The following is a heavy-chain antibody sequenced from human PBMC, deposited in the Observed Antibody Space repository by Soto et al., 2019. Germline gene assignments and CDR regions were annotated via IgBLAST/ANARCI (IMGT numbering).Heavy chain of an antibody. CDR1: GGSFSGYY. CDR3: ARALKLLRWPDY. J-gene: IGHJ4*02. Sequence: SETLSLTCAVYGGSFSGYYWSWIRQPPGKGLEWIGEINHSGSTNYNPSLKSRVTISVDTSKNQFSLKLSSVTAADTAVYYCARALKLLRWPDYWGQGTLVTVSS. V-gene: IGHV4-34*01. D-gene: IGHD4-17*01. CDR2: INHSGST.